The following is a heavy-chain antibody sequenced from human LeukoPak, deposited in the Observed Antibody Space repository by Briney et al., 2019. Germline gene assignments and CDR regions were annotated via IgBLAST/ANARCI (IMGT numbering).Heavy chain of an antibody. CDR1: GFTFGSYS. Sequence: GGSLRLSCAASGFTFGSYSMNWVRQAPGKGLEWVSFISSSSSNIYYADSVKGRFTISRDNAKNSLYLQMNSLRAEDTAVYYCARAYSSGWYGRNYFDYWGQGTLVTVSS. CDR3: ARAYSSGWYGRNYFDY. D-gene: IGHD6-19*01. J-gene: IGHJ4*02. CDR2: ISSSSSNI. V-gene: IGHV3-21*01.